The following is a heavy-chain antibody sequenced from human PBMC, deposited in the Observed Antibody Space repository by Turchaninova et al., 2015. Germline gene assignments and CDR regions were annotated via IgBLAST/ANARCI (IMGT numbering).Heavy chain of an antibody. CDR2: IRSNAYVVTT. J-gene: IGHJ3*02. V-gene: IGHV3-49*04. D-gene: IGHD4-17*01. CDR3: TSGTTVTTWDAFDI. CDR1: GVTFSEYS. Sequence: EVQLVESGGGWVQPRRTLGLSGTASGVTFSEYSINWDRQGPGKGLEWVGFIRSNAYVVTTEYSASVKGRFTISRDDSKSIAFLQMSSLITEDTAVYYCTSGTTVTTWDAFDIWGQGTMVTVSS.